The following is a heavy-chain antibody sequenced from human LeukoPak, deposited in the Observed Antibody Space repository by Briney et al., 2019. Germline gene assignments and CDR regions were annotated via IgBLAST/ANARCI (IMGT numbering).Heavy chain of an antibody. CDR2: ISYDGSNK. V-gene: IGHV3-30-3*01. CDR3: ARDYLTTLAFDI. D-gene: IGHD4/OR15-4a*01. CDR1: GFTFSSYA. Sequence: PGGSLRLSCAASGFTFSSYAMHWVRQAPGKGLEWVAVISYDGSNKYYADSVKGRFTISRDNSKNTLYLQMNSLRAEDTAVYYCARDYLTTLAFDIWGQGTMVTVSS. J-gene: IGHJ3*02.